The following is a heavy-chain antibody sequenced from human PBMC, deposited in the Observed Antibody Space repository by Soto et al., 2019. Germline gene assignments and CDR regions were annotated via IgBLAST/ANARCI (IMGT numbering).Heavy chain of an antibody. V-gene: IGHV3-23*01. CDR3: AKGQRTYDYVWGSYHTTLYYFDY. Sequence: QSVGSLRLSCAASGFTFSSYAMSWVRQAPGKGLEWVSAISGSGGSTYYADSVKGRFTISRDNSKNTLYLQMNSLRAEDTAVYYCAKGQRTYDYVWGSYHTTLYYFDYWGQGTLVTVSS. CDR2: ISGSGGST. CDR1: GFTFSSYA. J-gene: IGHJ4*02. D-gene: IGHD3-16*02.